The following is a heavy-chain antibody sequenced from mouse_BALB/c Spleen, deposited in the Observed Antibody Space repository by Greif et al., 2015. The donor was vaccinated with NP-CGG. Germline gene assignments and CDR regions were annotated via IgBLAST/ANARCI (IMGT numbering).Heavy chain of an antibody. CDR2: ISSGSSTI. Sequence: VQLKESGGGLVQPGGSRKLSCAASGFTFSSFGMHWVRQAPEKGLEWVAYISSGSSTIYYADTVKGRFTISRDNPKNTLFLQMTSLRSEDTAMYYCARRAITTATWDYWGQGTTLTVSS. V-gene: IGHV5-17*02. D-gene: IGHD1-2*01. CDR3: ARRAITTATWDY. CDR1: GFTFSSFG. J-gene: IGHJ2*01.